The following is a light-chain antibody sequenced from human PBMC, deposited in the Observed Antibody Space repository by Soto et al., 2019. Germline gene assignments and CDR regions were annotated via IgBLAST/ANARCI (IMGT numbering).Light chain of an antibody. J-gene: IGLJ3*02. CDR3: RAWDDTLNGWV. Sequence: QSALTQPASVSGSPGQSITISCTGSSSDVGNYNLVSWYQQHPGKAPKLMIYEDTKWPSGVSNRFSGSKSGTSASLAISRLQSEDEADFYCRAWDDTLNGWVFGGGTKLTVL. CDR1: SSDVGNYNL. CDR2: EDT. V-gene: IGLV2-14*02.